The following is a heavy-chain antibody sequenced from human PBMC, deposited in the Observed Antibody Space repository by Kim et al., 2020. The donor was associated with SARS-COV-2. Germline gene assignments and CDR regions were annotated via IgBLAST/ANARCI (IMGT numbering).Heavy chain of an antibody. CDR3: ARVWELAYDH. CDR2: RT. D-gene: IGHD1-26*01. J-gene: IGHJ4*02. Sequence: RTYSADSVKGRFPMSRDISKNTVHLHMNSLRAEDTAVYYCARVWELAYDHWGQGILVAVST. V-gene: IGHV3-53*01.